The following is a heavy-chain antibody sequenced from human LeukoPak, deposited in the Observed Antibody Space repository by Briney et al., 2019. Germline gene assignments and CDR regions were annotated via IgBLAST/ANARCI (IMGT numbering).Heavy chain of an antibody. Sequence: GGSLRLSCAASGFTFSTYAMSWVRQAPGKGLEWVSIIDDGCGTTYYVEPVKGRFTISRKHSRNTLYPQMNSLRVQGTAVYYCAKGHTDYGTGFDCWGQGTLVIVS. CDR3: AKGHTDYGTGFDC. D-gene: IGHD4-17*01. J-gene: IGHJ4*02. V-gene: IGHV3-23*01. CDR1: GFTFSTYA. CDR2: IDDGCGTT.